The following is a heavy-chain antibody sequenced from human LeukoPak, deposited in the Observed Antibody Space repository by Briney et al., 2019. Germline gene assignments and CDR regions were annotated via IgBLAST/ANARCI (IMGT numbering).Heavy chain of an antibody. Sequence: GGSLRLSCAASVFTFSRYSMQWVRQAPGKGLEWVSSISSSSSYIFHAVSVKGRFTISRDNAKNSLYLQMNSLRAEDTAVYHCARRAPGDYWGEGTLVTASS. D-gene: IGHD1-14*01. CDR1: VFTFSRYS. CDR3: ARRAPGDY. V-gene: IGHV3-21*01. CDR2: ISSSSSYI. J-gene: IGHJ4*02.